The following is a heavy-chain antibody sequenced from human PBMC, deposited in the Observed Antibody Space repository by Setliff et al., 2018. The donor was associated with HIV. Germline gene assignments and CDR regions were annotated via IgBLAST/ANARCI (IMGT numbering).Heavy chain of an antibody. CDR2: LSGSSSYW. CDR1: GFIFSKYS. CDR3: AKDKGQKYADY. Sequence: PGGSLRLSCAASGFIFSKYSLSWVRQTPGKGLEWVSSLSGSSSYWKYADSVTGRFTISRDDSKNTLYLQMNSLRAEDTAVYYCAKDKGQKYADYWGQGTMVTVSS. V-gene: IGHV3-21*01. D-gene: IGHD3-10*01. J-gene: IGHJ4*02.